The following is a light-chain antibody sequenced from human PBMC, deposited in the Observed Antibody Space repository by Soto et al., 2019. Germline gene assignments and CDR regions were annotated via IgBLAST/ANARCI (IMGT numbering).Light chain of an antibody. J-gene: IGKJ5*01. CDR2: AAT. Sequence: DIQMTQSPSSLSASVGDRVIITCRACQDIRNDLGWYQQKAGKAPKRLIYAATSLQSGVPSRFSGSGSGTEFTLTISSLQPEDFATYYCLQHNSYPITFGQGTRLEIK. CDR3: LQHNSYPIT. CDR1: QDIRND. V-gene: IGKV1-17*01.